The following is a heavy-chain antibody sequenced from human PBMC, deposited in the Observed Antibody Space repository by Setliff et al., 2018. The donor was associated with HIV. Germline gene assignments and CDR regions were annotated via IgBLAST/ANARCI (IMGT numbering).Heavy chain of an antibody. Sequence: GGSLRLFCAASGFTFSSYSMNWVRQAPGKGLEWVSSISSSSSYIYYADSVRGRFTISRDNAKNSLYLQMNSLRAEDTAVYYCARGPYYYDSSGPFDYWGQGTLVTVSS. D-gene: IGHD3-22*01. CDR3: ARGPYYYDSSGPFDY. J-gene: IGHJ4*02. CDR1: GFTFSSYS. CDR2: ISSSSSYI. V-gene: IGHV3-21*01.